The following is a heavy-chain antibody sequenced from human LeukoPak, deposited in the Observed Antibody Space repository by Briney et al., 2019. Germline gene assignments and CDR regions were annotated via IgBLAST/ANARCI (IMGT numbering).Heavy chain of an antibody. CDR1: GFTFSSYA. D-gene: IGHD3-22*01. J-gene: IGHJ4*02. Sequence: GGSLRLSCAASGFTFSSYAMNWVRQAPGKGLEWVSTIGGSGGSTYYADSVKGRFTISRDNAKNSLYLQMNSLRAEDTALYYCAKGDGYYYDSSGWGGYWGQGTLVTVSS. CDR2: IGGSGGST. CDR3: AKGDGYYYDSSGWGGY. V-gene: IGHV3-23*01.